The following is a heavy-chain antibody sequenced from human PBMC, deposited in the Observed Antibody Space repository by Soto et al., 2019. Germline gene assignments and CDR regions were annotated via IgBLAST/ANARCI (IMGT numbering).Heavy chain of an antibody. CDR3: AARPGGVGY. V-gene: IGHV3-53*01. J-gene: IGHJ4*02. Sequence: EVQLVESGGGLIQPGGSLRLSCAVSGFTVSNNYMSWVRQAPGKGLEGVSVIYSGGYTAYGDSVKGRFTISRDNSKNTLYPQRKPPGADDTAVFYWAARPGGVGYWGQGTLVTVSS. CDR1: GFTVSNNY. CDR2: IYSGGYT. D-gene: IGHD1-26*01.